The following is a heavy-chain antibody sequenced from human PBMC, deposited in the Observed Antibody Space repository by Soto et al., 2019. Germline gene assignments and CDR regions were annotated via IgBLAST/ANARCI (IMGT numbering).Heavy chain of an antibody. V-gene: IGHV4-59*01. CDR1: GDSISSDY. CDR2: FYYNGTT. J-gene: IGHJ6*02. Sequence: QVQLQESGPGLVKPSETLSLSCTVSGDSISSDYWGWIRQPPGKGLEWIGCFYYNGTTSYNPSLRSRVTLSVDKTKKRFYLRLSPVTDADTAVYYCARGIPVPGRGSYYHAMDFWGQGTTVTVSS. CDR3: ARGIPVPGRGSYYHAMDF. D-gene: IGHD6-19*01.